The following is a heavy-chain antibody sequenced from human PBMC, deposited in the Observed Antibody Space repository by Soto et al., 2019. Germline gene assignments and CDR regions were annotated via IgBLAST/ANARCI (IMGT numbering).Heavy chain of an antibody. D-gene: IGHD3-22*01. V-gene: IGHV3-23*01. J-gene: IGHJ2*01. Sequence: PGVPLRLSCAASGFNFTDYAKSWVRQAPGRGLEWVTAISGSGFNTYYADSVKGRFTISRDSSKNTLYLQMNSLRAEDTAVYYCAKDGAYDSSGYYSSNWYFDLWGRGTLVTVSS. CDR2: ISGSGFNT. CDR1: GFNFTDYA. CDR3: AKDGAYDSSGYYSSNWYFDL.